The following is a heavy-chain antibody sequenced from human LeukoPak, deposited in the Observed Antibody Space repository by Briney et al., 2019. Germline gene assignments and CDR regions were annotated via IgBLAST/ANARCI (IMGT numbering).Heavy chain of an antibody. Sequence: ASVKVSCKASGGTFSSYAISWVRQAPGQGLEWMGWINPNSGGTNYAQKFQGRVTMTRDTSISTAYMELSRLRSDDTAVYYCARGAALIVVVPAAIFQWGQGTLVTVSS. CDR3: ARGAALIVVVPAAIFQ. CDR1: GGTFSSYA. CDR2: INPNSGGT. D-gene: IGHD2-2*01. J-gene: IGHJ4*02. V-gene: IGHV1-2*02.